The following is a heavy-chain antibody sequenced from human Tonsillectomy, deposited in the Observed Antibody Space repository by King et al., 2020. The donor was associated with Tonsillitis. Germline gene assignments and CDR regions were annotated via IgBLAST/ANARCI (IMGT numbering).Heavy chain of an antibody. CDR1: GFTFSSYA. V-gene: IGHV3-23*04. J-gene: IGHJ4*02. CDR3: AKSPPITIRVPYYFDY. CDR2: ISGSGGST. D-gene: IGHD3-9*01. Sequence: VQLVESGGGLVQPGGSLRLSCAASGFTFSSYAMSWVRQAPGKGLEWVSAISGSGGSTYYADSVQGRFTISRDNSKNTLYLQMNSLRAEDTAVYYCAKSPPITIRVPYYFDYSGQGTLVTVSS.